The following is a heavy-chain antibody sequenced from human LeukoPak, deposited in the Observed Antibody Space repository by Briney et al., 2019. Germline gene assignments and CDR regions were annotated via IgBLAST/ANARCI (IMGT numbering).Heavy chain of an antibody. J-gene: IGHJ5*02. D-gene: IGHD2-2*01. CDR3: AREEYCSSTSCYDNWFDP. CDR1: RGSVSSGSYY. Sequence: SETLSLTCTVSRGSVSSGSYYWSWIRQPPGKGLEWIGYIYYSGSTNYNPSLKSRVTISVDTSKNQFSLKLSSVTAADTAVYYCAREEYCSSTSCYDNWFDPWGQGTLVTVSS. CDR2: IYYSGST. V-gene: IGHV4-61*01.